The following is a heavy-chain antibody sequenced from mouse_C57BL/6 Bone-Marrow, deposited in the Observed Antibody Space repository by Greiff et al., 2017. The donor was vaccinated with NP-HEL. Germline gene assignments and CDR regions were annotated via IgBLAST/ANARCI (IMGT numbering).Heavy chain of an antibody. V-gene: IGHV2-2*01. Sequence: QVQLQQSGPGLVQPSQCLSITCTVSGFSLTSYGVHWVRQSPGKGLEWLGVIWSGGSTDYNAAFISRLSISKDNSKSQVFFKMNSLQADDTAIYYCARTAYYSNLYAMDYWGQGTSVTVSS. CDR1: GFSLTSYG. CDR3: ARTAYYSNLYAMDY. J-gene: IGHJ4*01. CDR2: IWSGGST. D-gene: IGHD2-5*01.